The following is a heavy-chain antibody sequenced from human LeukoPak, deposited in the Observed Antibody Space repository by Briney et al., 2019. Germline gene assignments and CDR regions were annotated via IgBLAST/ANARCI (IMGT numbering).Heavy chain of an antibody. CDR2: IYYSGST. J-gene: IGHJ4*02. CDR1: GDSISSYY. V-gene: IGHV4-59*12. Sequence: SETLSLTCTVPGDSISSYYWSWIRQPPGKGLEWIGYIYYSGSTNYNPSLKSRVTMSVDTSKNQFSLKLSSVTAADTAVYYCARDRYYYDSSGYYPFDYWGQGTLVTVSS. D-gene: IGHD3-22*01. CDR3: ARDRYYYDSSGYYPFDY.